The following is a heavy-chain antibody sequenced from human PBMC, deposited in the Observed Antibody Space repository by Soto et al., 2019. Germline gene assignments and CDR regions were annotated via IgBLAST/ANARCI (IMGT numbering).Heavy chain of an antibody. J-gene: IGHJ6*03. CDR1: GGSISSGGYY. Sequence: SETLSLTCTVSGGSISSGGYYWSWIRQHPGKGLEWIGYIYYSGSTYYNPSLKSRVTISVDTSKNQFSLKLSSVTAADTAVYNCAREKNYYSYLDVWAKGTTVTVSS. CDR3: AREKNYYSYLDV. V-gene: IGHV4-31*03. CDR2: IYYSGST.